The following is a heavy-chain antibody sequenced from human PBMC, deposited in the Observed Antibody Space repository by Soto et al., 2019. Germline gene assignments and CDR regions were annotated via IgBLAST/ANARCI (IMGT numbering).Heavy chain of an antibody. J-gene: IGHJ4*02. CDR1: GFTFSSYA. CDR2: ISGSGGST. D-gene: IGHD3-22*01. CDR3: AKNQERDDSSGYLGY. Sequence: EVQLLESRGGLVQPGGSLRLSCAASGFTFSSYAMSWVRQAPGKGLEWVSAISGSGGSTYYADSVKGRFTISRDNSKNTLYLQMNSLRAEDTAVYYCAKNQERDDSSGYLGYWGQGTLVTVSS. V-gene: IGHV3-23*01.